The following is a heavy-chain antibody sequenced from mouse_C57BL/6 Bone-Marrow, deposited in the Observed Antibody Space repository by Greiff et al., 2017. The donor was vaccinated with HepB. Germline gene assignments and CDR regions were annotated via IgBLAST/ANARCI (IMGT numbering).Heavy chain of an antibody. CDR3: ARSNYGSSTDFDY. J-gene: IGHJ2*01. CDR1: GYAFTNYL. D-gene: IGHD1-1*01. V-gene: IGHV1-54*01. Sequence: VQLQQSGAELVRPGTSVKVSCTASGYAFTNYLIEWVKQRPGQGLEWFGVIIPGSGGTNYNEKFKGKATLTADKSSSTAYMQLSSLTSEDSAVYVCARSNYGSSTDFDYGGQGTTLTVAA. CDR2: IIPGSGGT.